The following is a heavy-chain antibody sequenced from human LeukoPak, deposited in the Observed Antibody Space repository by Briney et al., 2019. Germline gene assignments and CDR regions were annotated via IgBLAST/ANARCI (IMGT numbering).Heavy chain of an antibody. D-gene: IGHD6-13*01. Sequence: SETLPLTCAVYGGSFSGYYWSWIRQPPGKGLEWIGEISHSGTTHYTPSLKTRVTISLDTSKNQFSLKLTSVTAADTAVYYCARGGIVAAADYWGQGTLVTVSS. CDR3: ARGGIVAAADY. V-gene: IGHV4-34*01. CDR1: GGSFSGYY. J-gene: IGHJ4*02. CDR2: ISHSGTT.